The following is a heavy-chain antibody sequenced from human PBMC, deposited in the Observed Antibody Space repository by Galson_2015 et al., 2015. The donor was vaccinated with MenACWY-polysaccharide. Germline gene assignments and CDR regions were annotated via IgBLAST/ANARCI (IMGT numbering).Heavy chain of an antibody. CDR1: GYSIRSGYF. CDR3: ARVEKYSGSFYILY. J-gene: IGHJ4*02. Sequence: LTCAVSGYSIRSGYFWGWIRQPPGKGLEWIGSIYHSGSTYYNPSLKSRVTISVDTSKNQFSLKLSSVTAADTAVYYCARVEKYSGSFYILYWGQGTLVTVSS. CDR2: IYHSGST. V-gene: IGHV4-38-2*01. D-gene: IGHD1-26*01.